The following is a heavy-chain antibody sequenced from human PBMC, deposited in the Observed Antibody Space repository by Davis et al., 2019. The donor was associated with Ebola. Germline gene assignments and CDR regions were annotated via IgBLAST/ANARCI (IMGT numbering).Heavy chain of an antibody. CDR2: ISGSDDSA. CDR3: AKAPHDFWSGYYHVYFDY. V-gene: IGHV3-23*01. J-gene: IGHJ4*02. Sequence: PGGSLRLSCAASGFTFNNYAMSWVRQAPGKGLEWVSAISGSDDSAYSADSVKGRFTISRDNSKNTLYLQMNSLRAEDTAVYYCAKAPHDFWSGYYHVYFDYWGQGTLVTVSS. CDR1: GFTFNNYA. D-gene: IGHD3-3*01.